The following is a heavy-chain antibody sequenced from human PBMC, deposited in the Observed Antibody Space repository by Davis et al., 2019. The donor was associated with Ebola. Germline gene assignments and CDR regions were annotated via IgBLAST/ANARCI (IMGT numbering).Heavy chain of an antibody. Sequence: HTGGSLRLSCAASGFTFSNYWMHWVRQAPGKGLVWVSRINSDESVTRYADSVKGRFTISRDNAKNSLYLQMNSLRAEDTALYYCAKDSSGWSTNWFDPWGQGTLVTVSS. CDR2: INSDESVT. D-gene: IGHD6-19*01. V-gene: IGHV3-74*01. J-gene: IGHJ5*02. CDR3: AKDSSGWSTNWFDP. CDR1: GFTFSNYW.